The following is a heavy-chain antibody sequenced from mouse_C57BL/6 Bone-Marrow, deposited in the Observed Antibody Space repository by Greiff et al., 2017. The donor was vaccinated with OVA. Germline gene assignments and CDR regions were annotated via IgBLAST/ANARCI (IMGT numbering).Heavy chain of an antibody. CDR2: INSNNGGT. CDR1: GYTFTDYN. J-gene: IGHJ3*01. D-gene: IGHD2-4*01. V-gene: IGHV1-18*01. CDR3: ASGGYDDYDGGAWFAY. Sequence: EVQLQQSGPELAKPGASVKIPCKASGYTFTDYNMDWVKQSHGKSLEWIGDINSNNGGTIYNQKFKGKATLTVDKSSSTAYMEHRSLTSEDTAVYYCASGGYDDYDGGAWFAYWGQGTLVTVSA.